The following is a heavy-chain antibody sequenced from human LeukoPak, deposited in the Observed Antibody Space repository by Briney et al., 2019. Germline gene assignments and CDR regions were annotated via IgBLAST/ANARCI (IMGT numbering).Heavy chain of an antibody. J-gene: IGHJ6*02. V-gene: IGHV3-30*18. CDR2: ISYDGSNK. D-gene: IGHD5-12*01. Sequence: PGGSLRLSCAASGFTFSSYGMHWVRQAPGKGLEWVAVISYDGSNKYCADSVKGRFTISRDNSKNTLYLQMNSLRAEDTAVYYCAKSSPTIPLGMDVWGQGTTVTVSS. CDR3: AKSSPTIPLGMDV. CDR1: GFTFSSYG.